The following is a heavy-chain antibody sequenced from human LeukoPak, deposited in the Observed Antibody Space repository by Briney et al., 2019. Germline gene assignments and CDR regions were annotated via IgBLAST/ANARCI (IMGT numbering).Heavy chain of an antibody. Sequence: SETLSLTCTVSGGSISSSSYYWGWIRQPPGKGLEWIGSIYYSGSTYYNPSLKSRVNISVDTSKNQFSLKLTSVTAADTAAYYCAGSQFYGSGSYQGRWFDPWGQGTLVTVSS. CDR3: AGSQFYGSGSYQGRWFDP. J-gene: IGHJ5*02. D-gene: IGHD3-10*01. CDR1: GGSISSSSYY. V-gene: IGHV4-39*07. CDR2: IYYSGST.